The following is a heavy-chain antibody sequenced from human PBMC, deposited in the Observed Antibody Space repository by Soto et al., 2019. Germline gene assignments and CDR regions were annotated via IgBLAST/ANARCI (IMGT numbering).Heavy chain of an antibody. Sequence: VESVTISCQASGYGFTDYSTGYARQMPGKGLEWMGIIYPGDSDTKYSPSFQGQVTISADQSISTAYLHWSSLKASDTAIHYCARHETATIIIDYWGQGTKVTVSS. V-gene: IGHV5-51*01. J-gene: IGHJ4*02. D-gene: IGHD5-12*01. CDR1: GYGFTDYS. CDR3: ARHETATIIIDY. CDR2: IYPGDSDT.